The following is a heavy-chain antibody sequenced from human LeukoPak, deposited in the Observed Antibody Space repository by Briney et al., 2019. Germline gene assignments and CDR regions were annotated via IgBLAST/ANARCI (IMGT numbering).Heavy chain of an antibody. Sequence: PSETLSLTCTVSGGSISSGSYYWSWIRQPAGKGLEWIGRIYTSGSTNYNPSLKSRVTISVDTSKNQFSLKLSSVTAADTAVYYCAKETYNTYYDSRGHFDYWGQGTLVTVSS. D-gene: IGHD3-22*01. CDR1: GGSISSGSYY. J-gene: IGHJ4*02. CDR3: AKETYNTYYDSRGHFDY. CDR2: IYTSGST. V-gene: IGHV4-61*02.